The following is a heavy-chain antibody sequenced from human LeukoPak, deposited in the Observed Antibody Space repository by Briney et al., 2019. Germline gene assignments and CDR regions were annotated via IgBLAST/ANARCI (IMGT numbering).Heavy chain of an antibody. CDR1: GGSISSYY. J-gene: IGHJ4*02. V-gene: IGHV4-4*07. CDR2: IYTSGST. CDR3: AGGLIADHYETLDY. Sequence: SETLSLTCTVSGGSISSYYWSWIRQPAGKGLEWIGRIYTSGSTNYNPSLKSRVTMSVDTSKNQFSLKLSSVTAADTAVYYCAGGLIADHYETLDYWGQGTLVTVSS. D-gene: IGHD6-13*01.